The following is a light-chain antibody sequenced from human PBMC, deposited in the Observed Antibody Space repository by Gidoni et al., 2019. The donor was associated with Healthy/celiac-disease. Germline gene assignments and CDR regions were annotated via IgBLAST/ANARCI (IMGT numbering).Light chain of an antibody. CDR1: QSISSW. J-gene: IGKJ3*01. CDR3: QQYNSYSFT. Sequence: DIQMTQCPSTLSASVGDRVTITCRASQSISSWLAWYQQKPGKAPKLLIYKASSLESGVPSRFSGSGSGTEFTLTISSLQPDDFATYYCQQYNSYSFTFGPGTKVDIK. V-gene: IGKV1-5*03. CDR2: KAS.